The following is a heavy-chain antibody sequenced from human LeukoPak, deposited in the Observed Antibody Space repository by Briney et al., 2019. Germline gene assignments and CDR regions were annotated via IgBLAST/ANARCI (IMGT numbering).Heavy chain of an antibody. CDR1: GYTFTGYY. V-gene: IGHV1-2*02. D-gene: IGHD2-15*01. J-gene: IGHJ6*02. Sequence: ASVKVSCKASGYTFTGYYMHWVRQAPGQGLEWMGWINPNSGGTNYAQKFQGRVTMTRDTSISTAYMELGRLRSDDTAVYYCARVHRGGNSYYYYYGMDVWGQGTTVTVSS. CDR3: ARVHRGGNSYYYYYGMDV. CDR2: INPNSGGT.